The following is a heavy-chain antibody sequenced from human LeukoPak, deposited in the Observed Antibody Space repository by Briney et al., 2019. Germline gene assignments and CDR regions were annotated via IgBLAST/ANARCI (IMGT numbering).Heavy chain of an antibody. J-gene: IGHJ5*02. CDR1: GGSFSGYY. CDR2: INHSGST. D-gene: IGHD3-22*01. Sequence: PSETLSLTCAVYGGSFSGYYWSWIRQPPGKGLEWIGEINHSGSTNYNPSLKSRVTISVDTSKNQFSLKLSSVTAADTAVYYCASLRIITMIVVVRSLPPLGQGTLVTVSS. CDR3: ASLRIITMIVVVRSLPP. V-gene: IGHV4-34*01.